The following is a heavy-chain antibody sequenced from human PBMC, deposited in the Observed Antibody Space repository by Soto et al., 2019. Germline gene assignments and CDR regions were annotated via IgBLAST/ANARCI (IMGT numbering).Heavy chain of an antibody. D-gene: IGHD1-1*01. CDR2: IIPIFGTA. J-gene: IGHJ4*02. CDR3: ARGVQLVTFFDS. Sequence: QVQLVQSGAEVKKPGSSVKVSCKASGGTFSSYAISWVRQAPGQGLEWMGGIIPIFGTANYAQKFQGRVTTTADDSTSTAYMELSILRSEDTAVYCCARGVQLVTFFDSWGQGTLVTVSS. V-gene: IGHV1-69*12. CDR1: GGTFSSYA.